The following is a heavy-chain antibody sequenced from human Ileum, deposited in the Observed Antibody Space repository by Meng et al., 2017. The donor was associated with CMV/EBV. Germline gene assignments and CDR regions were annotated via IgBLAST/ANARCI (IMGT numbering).Heavy chain of an antibody. D-gene: IGHD2-2*01. CDR3: AREWGYCSSTSCYRWFDP. CDR2: INSDGSSA. J-gene: IGHJ5*02. CDR1: FRSYL. Sequence: FRSYLKHWVRRGPGKGLVRVSRINSDGSSASYTNSVEDRFTISRDNAKNTLYLQMNSLRAEDTAVYYGAREWGYCSSTSCYRWFDPWGQGTLVTVSS. V-gene: IGHV3-74*01.